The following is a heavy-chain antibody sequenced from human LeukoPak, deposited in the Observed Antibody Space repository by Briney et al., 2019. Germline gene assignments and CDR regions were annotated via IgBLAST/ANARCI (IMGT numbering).Heavy chain of an antibody. CDR1: GGSITRISYY. D-gene: IGHD5/OR15-5a*01. CDR3: ARHGRYGVYRYCFGP. J-gene: IGHJ5*02. CDR2: IYYSGST. Sequence: SETLPQTRSVSGGSITRISYYWGWVRQPPGKGLEWIATIYYSGSTQYNPSLKSRVTISLDTSKNQFSLNLTSVTAADTAVYYCARHGRYGVYRYCFGPCGERGLVTVSS. V-gene: IGHV4-39*01.